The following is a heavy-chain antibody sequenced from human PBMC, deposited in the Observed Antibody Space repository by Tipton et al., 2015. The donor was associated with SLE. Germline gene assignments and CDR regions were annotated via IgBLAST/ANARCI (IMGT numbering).Heavy chain of an antibody. Sequence: QSGPEVKKPGASVKVSCKASGYTFTRYNMHWVRQAPGQGLEWMGIINPSGGSTSYAQKFQGRVTMTRDTSTSTVYMELSSLRAEDTAVYYCARDFTGPKDYWGQGTLVTVSS. J-gene: IGHJ4*02. CDR2: INPSGGST. V-gene: IGHV1-46*01. D-gene: IGHD1-7*01. CDR1: GYTFTRYN. CDR3: ARDFTGPKDY.